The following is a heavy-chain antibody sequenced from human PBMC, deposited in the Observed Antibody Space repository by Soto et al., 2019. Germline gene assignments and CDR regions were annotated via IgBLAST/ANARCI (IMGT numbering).Heavy chain of an antibody. CDR3: ARGPSGDKVDS. V-gene: IGHV4-30-4*01. Sequence: QVQLQESGQGLVKPSQTLSLTCTVSGGSLSTVNYWWSWIRQSPDMGPEWIGQIYNGGSTYNNPSLESRVTMSVDTSKNQLSLTLSSVSAADTAVYYCARGPSGDKVDSWGQGTLVTVSS. J-gene: IGHJ4*02. CDR1: GGSLSTVNYW. CDR2: IYNGGST. D-gene: IGHD7-27*01.